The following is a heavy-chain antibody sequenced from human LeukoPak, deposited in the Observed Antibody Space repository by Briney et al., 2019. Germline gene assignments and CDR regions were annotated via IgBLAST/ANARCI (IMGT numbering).Heavy chain of an antibody. D-gene: IGHD7-27*01. CDR3: AREGGWGSGYYYYGMDV. Sequence: SETLSLTCTVSGGSISRGGYYWSWIRQPPGKGLEWIGYIYHSGSTYYNPSLKSRVTISVDRSKNQFSLKLSSVTAADTAVYYCAREGGWGSGYYYYGMDVWGQGTTVTVSS. V-gene: IGHV4-30-2*01. J-gene: IGHJ6*02. CDR1: GGSISRGGYY. CDR2: IYHSGST.